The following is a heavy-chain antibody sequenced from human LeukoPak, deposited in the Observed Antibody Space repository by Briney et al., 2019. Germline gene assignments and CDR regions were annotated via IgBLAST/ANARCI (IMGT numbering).Heavy chain of an antibody. D-gene: IGHD3-10*02. V-gene: IGHV3-30-3*01. CDR2: ISYDGNKR. CDR3: AELGITMIGGV. Sequence: SGWSLKLSCSASGFIFSNYAMHWVRLAPGKGLEWVAIISYDGNKRYYADSAEGRFTISRDNSKNTLYLQMNGLRPEDTAVYYCAELGITMIGGVWGKGTTVTISS. J-gene: IGHJ6*04. CDR1: GFIFSNYA.